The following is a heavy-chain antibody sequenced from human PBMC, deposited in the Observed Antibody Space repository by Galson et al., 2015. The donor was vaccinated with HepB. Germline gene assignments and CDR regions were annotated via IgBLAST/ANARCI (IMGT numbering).Heavy chain of an antibody. D-gene: IGHD3-22*01. J-gene: IGHJ4*02. CDR3: ARPSSSYYYDSSGYYPDY. V-gene: IGHV1-8*01. CDR2: MNPNSGNT. CDR1: GYTFTSYD. Sequence: SVKVSCKASGYTFTSYDINWVRQATGQGLEWMGWMNPNSGNTGYAQKFQGRVTMTRNTSISTAYMVLSSLRSEDTAVYYCARPSSSYYYDSSGYYPDYWGQGTLVTVSS.